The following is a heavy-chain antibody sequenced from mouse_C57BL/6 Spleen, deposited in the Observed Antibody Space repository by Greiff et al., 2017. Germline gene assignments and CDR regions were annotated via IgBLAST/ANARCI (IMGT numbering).Heavy chain of an antibody. CDR2: IDTSDSET. CDR3: AISMVTTTGDY. CDR1: GYTFTSYW. D-gene: IGHD2-2*01. V-gene: IGHV1-52*01. Sequence: VKLQQPGAELVRPGSSVKLSCKASGYTFTSYWMHWVKQRPIQGLEWIGNIDTSDSETHYNQKFKDKATFTVDKSSSTVYMQLSSLTAEDSAVYYCAISMVTTTGDYWGQGTTLTVSS. J-gene: IGHJ2*01.